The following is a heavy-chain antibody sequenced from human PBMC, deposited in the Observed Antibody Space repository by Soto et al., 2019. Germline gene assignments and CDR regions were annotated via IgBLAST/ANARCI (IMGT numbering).Heavy chain of an antibody. D-gene: IGHD2-2*01. CDR2: ISSRAS. J-gene: IGHJ4*02. CDR3: ARRQPMLFLDA. V-gene: IGHV3-11*06. Sequence: AGGSLRLSCAASGFNFSNYYMAWVRQTPEKGLEWISYISSRASYTKYADSVGGRFTVSRDNANGSLYLQMNSLTVEDTGIYSCARRQPMLFLDAWGQGTLVTVSS. CDR1: GFNFSNYY.